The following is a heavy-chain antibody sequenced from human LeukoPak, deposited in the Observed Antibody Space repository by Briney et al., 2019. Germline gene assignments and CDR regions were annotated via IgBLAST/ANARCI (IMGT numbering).Heavy chain of an antibody. CDR2: IYYSGST. CDR3: ARVEADYYDSSGPLGY. Sequence: PSQTLPLTCTVSGGSISSGDYYWSWIRQPPGKGLEWIGYIYYSGSTYYNPSLKSRVTISVDTSKNQFSLKLSSVTAADTAVYYCARVEADYYDSSGPLGYWGQGTLVTVSS. V-gene: IGHV4-30-4*01. J-gene: IGHJ4*02. D-gene: IGHD3-22*01. CDR1: GGSISSGDYY.